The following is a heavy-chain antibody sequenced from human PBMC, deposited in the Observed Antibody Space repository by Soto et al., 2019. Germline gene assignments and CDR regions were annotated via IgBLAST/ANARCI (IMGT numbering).Heavy chain of an antibody. CDR2: IYYSGST. CDR1: GGSISSGDYY. Sequence: QVQLQESGPGLVKPSQTLSLTCTVSGGSISSGDYYWSWIRQPPGKGLEWIGYIYYSGSTYYNPSRXGXVXIXXDTSKNQFSLTLSSVTAADTAVYYCARASPVVTDVWGQGTTVTVSS. D-gene: IGHD5-18*01. J-gene: IGHJ6*02. V-gene: IGHV4-30-4*01. CDR3: ARASPVVTDV.